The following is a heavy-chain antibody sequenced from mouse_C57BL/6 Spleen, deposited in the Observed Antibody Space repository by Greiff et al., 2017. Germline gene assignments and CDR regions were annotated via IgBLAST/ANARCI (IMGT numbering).Heavy chain of an antibody. V-gene: IGHV2-9-1*01. J-gene: IGHJ1*03. Sequence: VQRVESGPGLVAPSQSLSITCTVSGFSLTSYAISWVRQPPGKGLEWLGVIWTGGGTNYNSALKSRLSISKDNSKSQVFLKMNSLQTDDTARYYCARGSYYDYDSYWYFDVWGTGTTVTVSS. D-gene: IGHD2-4*01. CDR1: GFSLTSYA. CDR2: IWTGGGT. CDR3: ARGSYYDYDSYWYFDV.